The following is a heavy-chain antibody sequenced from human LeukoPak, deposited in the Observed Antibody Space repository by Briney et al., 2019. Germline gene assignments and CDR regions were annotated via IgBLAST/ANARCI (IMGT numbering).Heavy chain of an antibody. CDR3: ARYSGYDYFFDL. D-gene: IGHD5-12*01. Sequence: GGSLRLSCAASGFTLTNYNMHWVRQAPGRGLEWVSSISFSSTDIYYADSVMGRVTISRDNAKNSLYLQVSSLRAEDTAVYYCARYSGYDYFFDLWGQGTLVTVSS. CDR1: GFTLTNYN. CDR2: ISFSSTDI. J-gene: IGHJ4*02. V-gene: IGHV3-21*01.